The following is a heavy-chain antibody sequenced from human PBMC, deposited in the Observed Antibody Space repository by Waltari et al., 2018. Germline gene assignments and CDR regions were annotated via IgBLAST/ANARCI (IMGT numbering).Heavy chain of an antibody. CDR1: GLALRSFD. D-gene: IGHD6-19*01. V-gene: IGHV3-21*01. CDR2: ISGSGRSYI. CDR3: TRDLYGSGGDYFDP. Sequence: VPVVESGGRLVKPGGYLRLSLAAFGLALRSFDMNWVRQAPGGGPELVAAISGSGRSYIFYTESVKGRFTISRDNAKNSLFLQMNSLRAEDTAVYYCTRDLYGSGGDYFDPWGQGTLVTVSS. J-gene: IGHJ4*02.